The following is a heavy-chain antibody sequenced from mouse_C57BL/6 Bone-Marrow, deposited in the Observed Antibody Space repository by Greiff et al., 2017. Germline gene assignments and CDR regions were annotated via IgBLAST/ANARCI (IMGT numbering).Heavy chain of an antibody. CDR2: IYPGDGDT. Sequence: QVQLQQSGAELVKPGASVKISCKASGYAFSSYWMNWVKQRPGKGLEWIGQIYPGDGDTNYNGKFKGKATLTADKSSSTAYMQLSSLTSEDSAVYFCARDWWEIYYGMDYWGQGTSVTVSS. J-gene: IGHJ4*01. CDR3: ARDWWEIYYGMDY. V-gene: IGHV1-80*01. D-gene: IGHD1-1*02. CDR1: GYAFSSYW.